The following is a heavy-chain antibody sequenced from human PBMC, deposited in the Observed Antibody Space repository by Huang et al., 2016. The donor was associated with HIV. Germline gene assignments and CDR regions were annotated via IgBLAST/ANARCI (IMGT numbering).Heavy chain of an antibody. J-gene: IGHJ4*02. CDR1: DYTFTSYG. V-gene: IGHV1-18*04. D-gene: IGHD3-22*01. Sequence: QVQLVQSGGEVKKPGASVKVSCKASDYTFTSYGISWVRPAPGQGLEWNGWLSTNNGDTNYAQKFQGRVTMTTDTSTSTAYMELRSLRSDDTAVYYCGGSSGYWSFDYWGQGTLVTVSS. CDR3: GGSSGYWSFDY. CDR2: LSTNNGDT.